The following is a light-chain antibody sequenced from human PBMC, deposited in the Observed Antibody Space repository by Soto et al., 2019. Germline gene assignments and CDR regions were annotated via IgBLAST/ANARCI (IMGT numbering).Light chain of an antibody. V-gene: IGKV3-11*01. CDR1: QSVSNDF. Sequence: EIVLTQSPGTLSLSPWDTATLSCRASQSVSNDFLAWYQQKPGQAPRLLIYEASNRATGISARFSGSGSGTDFTLTISSLEPEDFAVYYCQHRSDWPGFGQGTRLEIK. J-gene: IGKJ5*01. CDR3: QHRSDWPG. CDR2: EAS.